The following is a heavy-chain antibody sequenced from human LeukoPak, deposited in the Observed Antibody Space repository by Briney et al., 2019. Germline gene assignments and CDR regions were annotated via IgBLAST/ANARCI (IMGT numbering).Heavy chain of an antibody. V-gene: IGHV1-8*01. CDR1: GYTFTSYD. CDR2: MNPNSGNT. CDR3: ARDLTGYYDFWSGYQTGWFDP. Sequence: ASVKVSCKASGYTFTSYDINWVRQATGQGLEWMGWMNPNSGNTGYAQKFQGRVTMTRDTSISTAYMELSRLRSDDTAVYYCARDLTGYYDFWSGYQTGWFDPWGQGTLVTVSS. J-gene: IGHJ5*02. D-gene: IGHD3-3*01.